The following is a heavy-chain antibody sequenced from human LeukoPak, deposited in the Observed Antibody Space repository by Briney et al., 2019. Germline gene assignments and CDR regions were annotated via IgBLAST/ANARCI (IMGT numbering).Heavy chain of an antibody. J-gene: IGHJ4*02. Sequence: GGSLRLSCAASGFTFSSYAMSWVRQTPGMGLEWVSVIYSGDTTYYADSVKGRFTISTDSSENMLYLEMSTLRAEDTAVYYCAREWGGSYFRYWGQGTLVTVSS. CDR3: AREWGGSYFRY. CDR2: IYSGDTT. V-gene: IGHV3-53*01. CDR1: GFTFSSYA. D-gene: IGHD1-26*01.